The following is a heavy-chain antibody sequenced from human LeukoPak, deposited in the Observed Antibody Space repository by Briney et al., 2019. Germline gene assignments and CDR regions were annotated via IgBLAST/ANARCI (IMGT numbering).Heavy chain of an antibody. CDR3: ARSVEGSFDY. D-gene: IGHD6-19*01. CDR2: INAHRTT. J-gene: IGHJ4*02. Sequence: QTGGSLRLSCATSGFTFSPYSFNWVRQAPGKGLEWISYINAHRTTYYADSVEGRFTISRDNAKNSAYLQLNSLRVEDTAIYYCARSVEGSFDYWGQGTLLTVSS. V-gene: IGHV3-48*01. CDR1: GFTFSPYS.